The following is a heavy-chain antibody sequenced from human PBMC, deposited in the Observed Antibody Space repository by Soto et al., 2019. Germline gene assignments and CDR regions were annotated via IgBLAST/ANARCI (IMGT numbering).Heavy chain of an antibody. CDR1: DGSISPYY. Sequence: QVQLQESGPGLVKPSETLSLTCTVSDGSISPYYWSWIRQPPGKGLEWIGYIYHSGTKYNPSLKSRVTISVDTATNPFSLKLSSVTAADTAVYYCARDSTWGIGYFDYWGQGPLVTVSS. V-gene: IGHV4-59*01. CDR2: IYHSGT. CDR3: ARDSTWGIGYFDY. J-gene: IGHJ4*02. D-gene: IGHD1-26*01.